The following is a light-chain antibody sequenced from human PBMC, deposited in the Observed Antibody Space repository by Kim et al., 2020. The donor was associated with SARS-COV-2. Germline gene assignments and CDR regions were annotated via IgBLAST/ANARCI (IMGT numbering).Light chain of an antibody. CDR2: GNK. V-gene: IGLV1-40*01. CDR1: SSNIGAGYS. Sequence: GQRVTISCTGNSSNIGAGYSVHWYQQLPGTAPKVLIYGNKNRPSGVPDRFSGSQSGTSASLAITGLQAADEGDYYCQTFDSSLREVFGGGTQLTVL. J-gene: IGLJ2*01. CDR3: QTFDSSLREV.